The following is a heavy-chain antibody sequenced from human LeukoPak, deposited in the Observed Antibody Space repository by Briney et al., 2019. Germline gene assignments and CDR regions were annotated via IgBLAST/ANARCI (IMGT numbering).Heavy chain of an antibody. J-gene: IGHJ3*02. CDR1: GYRFTSYW. CDR2: IYPGDSDT. CDR3: ARQLVVPAAIESDAFDI. V-gene: IGHV5-51*01. Sequence: GESLKISCKGSGYRFTSYWIGWVRQMPGKGLEWMGIIYPGDSDTRYSPSFQGQVTISADKSISTAYLQWSSLKASDTAMYYCARQLVVPAAIESDAFDIWGQGTMVTVSS. D-gene: IGHD2-2*02.